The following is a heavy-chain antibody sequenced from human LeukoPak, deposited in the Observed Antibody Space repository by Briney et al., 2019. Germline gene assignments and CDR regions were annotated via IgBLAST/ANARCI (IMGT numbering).Heavy chain of an antibody. CDR1: GGSFSGYY. Sequence: SETLSLTCAVYGGSFSGYYWSWIRQPPGKGLEWIGYIYYSGSTNYNPSLKSRVTISVDTSKNQFSLKLSSVTAADTAVYYCARAVGGSYYFHFDYWGQGTLVTVSS. CDR3: ARAVGGSYYFHFDY. D-gene: IGHD1-26*01. V-gene: IGHV4-59*01. J-gene: IGHJ4*02. CDR2: IYYSGST.